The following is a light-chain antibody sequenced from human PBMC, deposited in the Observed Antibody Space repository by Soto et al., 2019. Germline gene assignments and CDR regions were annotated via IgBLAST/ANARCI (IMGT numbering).Light chain of an antibody. V-gene: IGKV3-11*01. CDR1: QGIGST. Sequence: IVMSLSPATLSVYPGERATLSCRASQGIGSTLAWYQQKPGQTPRLLIYDASNRATGIPARFSGSGSGTDFTLTISSLEPEDFAVYYCQQRSNWPPITFAQVTRLE. CDR2: DAS. J-gene: IGKJ5*01. CDR3: QQRSNWPPIT.